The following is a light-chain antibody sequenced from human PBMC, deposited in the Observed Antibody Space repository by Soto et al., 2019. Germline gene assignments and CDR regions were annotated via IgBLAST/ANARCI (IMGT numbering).Light chain of an antibody. CDR1: QSVGTF. Sequence: EIVLTQSPATLSLSPGERATLSCRASQSVGTFLAWYQHKPGQAPRLLIYDASNRATGVPARFSGSGSGTDFTLTISSLEPEDFAVYYSEQRSNWPPALTFGGGTKV. J-gene: IGKJ4*01. CDR3: EQRSNWPPALT. CDR2: DAS. V-gene: IGKV3-11*01.